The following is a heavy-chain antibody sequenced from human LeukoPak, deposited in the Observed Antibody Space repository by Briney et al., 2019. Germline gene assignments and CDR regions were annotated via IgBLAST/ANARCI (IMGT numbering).Heavy chain of an antibody. J-gene: IGHJ4*02. D-gene: IGHD2-15*01. CDR2: INHSGSA. V-gene: IGHV4-34*01. CDR3: ARAGAWKRYCSGGSCYTNCFDY. CDR1: GGSFSGYY. Sequence: SETLSLTCAVSGGSFSGYYWSWIRQPPGKGLEWIGEINHSGSANYNPSLKSRVTISADTSKNQFSLKLSSVTAADTAVYYCARAGAWKRYCSGGSCYTNCFDYWGQGTLVTVSS.